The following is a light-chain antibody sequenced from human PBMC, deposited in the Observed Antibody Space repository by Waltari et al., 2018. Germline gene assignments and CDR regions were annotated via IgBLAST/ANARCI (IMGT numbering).Light chain of an antibody. CDR3: QHYDSSLIT. CDR1: QSVRSNY. J-gene: IGKJ5*01. CDR2: GAS. V-gene: IGKV3-20*01. Sequence: EIVLTLSPGTLSLSPGERATLSCRASQSVRSNYLAWYQQKPGQAPRLLIYGASSRATGIPDRFSGSGSGTDFTLTISRLEPEDFAVYYCQHYDSSLITFGQGTRLEIK.